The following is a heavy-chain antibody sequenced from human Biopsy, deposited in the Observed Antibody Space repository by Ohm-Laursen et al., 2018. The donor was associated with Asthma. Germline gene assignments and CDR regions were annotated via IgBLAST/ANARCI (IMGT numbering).Heavy chain of an antibody. V-gene: IGHV4-59*01. CDR2: VYYSGST. D-gene: IGHD2-21*02. Sequence: SETQSLTCHVSGGSINNFYWSWIRQPPGKGLESIGHVYYSGSTNYNPSLKSRVTISIDASKNQFSLKLTSVTAADTAVYYCARGVDRVTGLLDHFDSWGQGTLVTVSS. CDR1: GGSINNFY. J-gene: IGHJ4*02. CDR3: ARGVDRVTGLLDHFDS.